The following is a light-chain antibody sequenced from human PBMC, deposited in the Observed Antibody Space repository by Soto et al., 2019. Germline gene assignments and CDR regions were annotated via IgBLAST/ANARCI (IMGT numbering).Light chain of an antibody. Sequence: EIVLTQSPGTLSLSPGERATLSCRASQSVSSSYLAWYQQKPGQAPRLLIYDASSRATGIPDRFSGSGPGANFPPTHRRLEPEDFAGYFRPQYGCSPYTFGQGTKLEIK. CDR1: QSVSSSY. CDR3: PQYGCSPYT. CDR2: DAS. V-gene: IGKV3-20*01. J-gene: IGKJ2*01.